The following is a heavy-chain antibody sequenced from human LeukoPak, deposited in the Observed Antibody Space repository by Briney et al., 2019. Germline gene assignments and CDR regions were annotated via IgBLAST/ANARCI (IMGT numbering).Heavy chain of an antibody. D-gene: IGHD3-22*01. Sequence: LRLSCAASGFTFSDYYMSWIRQHPGKGLEWIGYIYYSGSTYYNPSLKSRVTISVDTSKNQFSLKLSSVTAADTAVYYCARVDSDYDSSGYYFHSTPYNWFDPWGQGTLVTVSS. J-gene: IGHJ5*02. V-gene: IGHV4-31*02. CDR3: ARVDSDYDSSGYYFHSTPYNWFDP. CDR2: IYYSGST. CDR1: GFTFSDYY.